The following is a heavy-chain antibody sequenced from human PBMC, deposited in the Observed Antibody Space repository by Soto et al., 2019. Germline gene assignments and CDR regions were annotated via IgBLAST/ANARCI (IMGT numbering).Heavy chain of an antibody. CDR2: IKSKTDGGTT. CDR3: TTGSRLVVVGFVN. Sequence: GGSLRLSCAASGFTFSNAWMNWVRQAPGKGLEWVGRIKSKTDGGTTDYAAPVKGRFTISRDDSKNTLYLQMNSLKTEDTAVYYGTTGSRLVVVGFVNWGQGTLVTVSS. D-gene: IGHD3-22*01. J-gene: IGHJ4*02. V-gene: IGHV3-15*07. CDR1: GFTFSNAW.